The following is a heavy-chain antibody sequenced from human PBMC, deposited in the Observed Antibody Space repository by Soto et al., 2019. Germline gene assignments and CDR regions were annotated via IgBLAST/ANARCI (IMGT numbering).Heavy chain of an antibody. CDR3: AREVMVRGVISFFDY. V-gene: IGHV4-61*01. Sequence: PSETLSLTCTVSGGSVSSGSYYWSWIRQPPGKGLEWIGYIYYSGSTNYNPSLKSRVTISVDTSKNQFSLKLSSVTAADTAVYYCAREVMVRGVISFFDYWGQGTLVTVSS. CDR1: GGSVSSGSYY. J-gene: IGHJ4*02. D-gene: IGHD3-10*01. CDR2: IYYSGST.